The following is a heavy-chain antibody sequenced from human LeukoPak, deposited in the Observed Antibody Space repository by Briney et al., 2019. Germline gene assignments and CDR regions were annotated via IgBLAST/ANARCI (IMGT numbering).Heavy chain of an antibody. Sequence: GGSLRLSCAASGFTFDEYAMHCVRQAPGNGLEWVSGISWNSGSIGYADSVKGRFTISRDNAENSLYLQMNSLRAEDTALYYCAKASSSWLNYYFDYWGQGTLVTVSS. CDR1: GFTFDEYA. CDR2: ISWNSGSI. D-gene: IGHD6-13*01. V-gene: IGHV3-9*01. CDR3: AKASSSWLNYYFDY. J-gene: IGHJ4*02.